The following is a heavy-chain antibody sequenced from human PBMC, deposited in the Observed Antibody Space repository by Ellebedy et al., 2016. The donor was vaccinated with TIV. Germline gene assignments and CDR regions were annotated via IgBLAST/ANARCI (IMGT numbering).Heavy chain of an antibody. D-gene: IGHD3-10*01. J-gene: IGHJ2*01. CDR2: ISGSGGST. CDR3: AKDPRLLWFGEHWYFDL. CDR1: GFTFSSYA. Sequence: GGSLRLXXAASGFTFSSYAMSWVRQAPGKGLEWVSAISGSGGSTYYADSVKGRFTISRDNSKNTLYLQMNSLRAEDTAVYYCAKDPRLLWFGEHWYFDLWGRGTLVTVSS. V-gene: IGHV3-23*01.